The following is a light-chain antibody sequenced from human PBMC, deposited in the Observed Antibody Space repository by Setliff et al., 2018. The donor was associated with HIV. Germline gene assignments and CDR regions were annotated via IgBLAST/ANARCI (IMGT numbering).Light chain of an antibody. CDR2: YDS. Sequence: SYELTQPPSVSVAPGQTARITCEGDDVGNKNVHWYQQKPGQAPVLVIYYDSDRPSGIPERFSGSNSGNTATLTISRVEVGDEADYYCQLWDSSSDHRVFGGGTKGTV. CDR3: QLWDSSSDHRV. CDR1: DVGNKN. J-gene: IGLJ3*02. V-gene: IGLV3-21*01.